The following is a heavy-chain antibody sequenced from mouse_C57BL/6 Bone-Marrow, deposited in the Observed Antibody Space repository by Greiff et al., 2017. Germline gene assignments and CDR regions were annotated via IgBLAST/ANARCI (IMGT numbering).Heavy chain of an antibody. J-gene: IGHJ3*01. CDR2: IWSGGST. D-gene: IGHD4-1*01. V-gene: IGHV2-2*01. CDR3: ARWKANWAWFAY. Sequence: QVQLQQSGPGLVQPSQSLSITCTVSGFSLTSYGVHWVRQSPGKGLEWLGVIWSGGSTDYNAAFISRLSIRKYNSKSQVFFKMSSLQADDTAIYXCARWKANWAWFAYWGQGTLVTVSA. CDR1: GFSLTSYG.